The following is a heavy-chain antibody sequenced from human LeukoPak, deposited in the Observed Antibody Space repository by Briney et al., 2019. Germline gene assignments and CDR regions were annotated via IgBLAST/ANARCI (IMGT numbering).Heavy chain of an antibody. CDR3: ARVLGRCFDY. D-gene: IGHD3-16*02. Sequence: SETLSLTCAVYGGSFSGYYWSWIRQPPGKGLEWIGSIYYSGSTYYNPSLKSRVTISVDTSKNQFSLKLSSVTAADTAVYYCARVLGRCFDYWGQGTLVTVSS. J-gene: IGHJ4*02. V-gene: IGHV4-34*01. CDR1: GGSFSGYY. CDR2: IYYSGST.